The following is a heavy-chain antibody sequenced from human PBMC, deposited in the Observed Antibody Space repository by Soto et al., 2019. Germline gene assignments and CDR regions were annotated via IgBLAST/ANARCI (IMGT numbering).Heavy chain of an antibody. D-gene: IGHD4-4*01. J-gene: IGHJ4*02. CDR3: ARGPDYSNFGYFDY. V-gene: IGHV3-33*01. CDR2: IWNAGNNK. Sequence: QVQLVESGGGVVQPGRSLRLSCAASGFTFSSHAMNWVRQAPGKGLEWVAIIWNAGNNKYYADAGSVKGRFTISRDNSRNTLYLEMNSVRADDNGVYYCARGPDYSNFGYFDYWGQGTLVTVSS. CDR1: GFTFSSHA.